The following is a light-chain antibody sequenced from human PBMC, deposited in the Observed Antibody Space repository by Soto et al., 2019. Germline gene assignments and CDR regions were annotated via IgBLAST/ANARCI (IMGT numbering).Light chain of an antibody. V-gene: IGKV1-5*03. CDR1: QTISSW. CDR2: KAS. J-gene: IGKJ4*01. Sequence: DIQMTQSPSTLSGSVGDRVTITCQASQTISSWLAWYQQKPGKAPKLLIYKASTLKSGVPSRFSGSGSGTEFTLTISSLQPDDFATYYCLQDYSFPLTFGGGTKVNIK. CDR3: LQDYSFPLT.